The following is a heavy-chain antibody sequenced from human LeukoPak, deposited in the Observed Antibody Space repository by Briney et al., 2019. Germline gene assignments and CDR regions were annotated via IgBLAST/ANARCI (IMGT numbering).Heavy chain of an antibody. CDR2: LSGSAGGT. Sequence: GGSLRLSCGVSGITLSNYGMSWVRQAPGKGLEWVAGLSGSAGGTNYADSVKGRFTISRDNSKNTLYLQMNSLRAEDTAVYFCATGERMVRGDGVDYWGQGTLVTVSS. V-gene: IGHV3-23*01. CDR3: ATGERMVRGDGVDY. CDR1: GITLSNYG. D-gene: IGHD3-10*01. J-gene: IGHJ4*02.